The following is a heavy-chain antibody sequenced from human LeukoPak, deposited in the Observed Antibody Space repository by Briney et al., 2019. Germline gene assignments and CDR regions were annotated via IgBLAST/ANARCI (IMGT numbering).Heavy chain of an antibody. CDR2: IKQDGSQK. CDR3: VRGGYSSFDY. CDR1: GFIFSTSW. V-gene: IGHV3-7*01. J-gene: IGHJ4*02. Sequence: PGGSLRLSCAASGFIFSTSWMSWVRQAAGKGLEWVANIKQDGSQKHYVDSVKGRFTISRDNSKNLLYLQMNSLGAEDTAVYYCVRGGYSSFDYWGQGTLVTVSS. D-gene: IGHD3-10*01.